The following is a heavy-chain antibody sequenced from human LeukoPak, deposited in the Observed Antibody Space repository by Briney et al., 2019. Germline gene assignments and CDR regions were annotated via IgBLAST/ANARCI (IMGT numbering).Heavy chain of an antibody. CDR1: SGSFNGYY. Sequence: SETLSLTCAVYSGSFNGYYWTWNRQPPGKGLEWIGEINKSGSTNYNPSLKSRVTMAIATSKSQISLWLSSVTAADTAVYYCARNSAYSTSSGFNLWGQGILVTVSS. V-gene: IGHV4-34*01. CDR3: ARNSAYSTSSGFNL. D-gene: IGHD2/OR15-2a*01. CDR2: INKSGST. J-gene: IGHJ4*02.